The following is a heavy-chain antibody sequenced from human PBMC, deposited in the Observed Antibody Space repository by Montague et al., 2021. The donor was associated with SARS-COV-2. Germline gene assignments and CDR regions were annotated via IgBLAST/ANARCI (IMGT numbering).Heavy chain of an antibody. J-gene: IGHJ4*02. CDR3: ATDRRPDSDGSGSLDN. D-gene: IGHD3-10*01. CDR2: ISSRGDHI. V-gene: IGHV3-48*03. Sequence: SLRLSCAASGFSFSSYEMNWVRQAPGKGLEWLSYISSRGDHIYYTYSXXVRFTVSRDNAGSSLFLQIDSLRVEDTAVYYCATDRRPDSDGSGSLDNWGQGTLVTVSS. CDR1: GFSFSSYE.